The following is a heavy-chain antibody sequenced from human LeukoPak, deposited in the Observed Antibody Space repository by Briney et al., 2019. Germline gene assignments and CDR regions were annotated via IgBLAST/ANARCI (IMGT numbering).Heavy chain of an antibody. CDR3: ARDGGSSGTEAYYMDG. CDR1: GFTFSSYE. V-gene: IGHV3-48*03. D-gene: IGHD2-15*01. CDR2: INSSGSTI. Sequence: GGSLRLSCAASGFTFSSYEMNLVRQPPGKGLGRVSYINSSGSTIYYADSVKGRFTISRDNAKNSLYLQMTSLRADDTAVYCCARDGGSSGTEAYYMDGCGKGATVTVSS. J-gene: IGHJ6*03.